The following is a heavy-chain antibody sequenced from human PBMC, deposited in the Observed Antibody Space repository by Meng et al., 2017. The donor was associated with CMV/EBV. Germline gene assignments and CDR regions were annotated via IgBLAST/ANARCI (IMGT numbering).Heavy chain of an antibody. J-gene: IGHJ4*02. V-gene: IGHV1-2*02. CDR3: ARGQYYYDSSGYYNYFDY. CDR1: GYTFTGYY. CDR2: INPNSGGT. D-gene: IGHD3-22*01. Sequence: HVRFVQSGAVVKKPGASVKVSCKSSGYTFTGYYMHWVRQAPGQGLEWMGWINPNSGGTNYAQKFQGRVTMTRDTSISTAYMELSRLRSDDTAVYYCARGQYYYDSSGYYNYFDYWGQGTLVTVSS.